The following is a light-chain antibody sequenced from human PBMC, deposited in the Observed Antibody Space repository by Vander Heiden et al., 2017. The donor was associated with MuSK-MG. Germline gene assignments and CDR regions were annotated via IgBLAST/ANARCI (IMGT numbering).Light chain of an antibody. CDR3: ETWDSSLSAVL. CDR1: DSNIGNNY. J-gene: IGLJ2*01. Sequence: QSVLTQPPSVSAAPGQKVTISCSGSDSNIGNNYVSWYRQFPGTATKLLIFDNDKRPSGIPDRFSGSKSGTSATLGITELQTADEADYYCETWDSSLSAVLFGGGTKLTVL. V-gene: IGLV1-51*01. CDR2: DND.